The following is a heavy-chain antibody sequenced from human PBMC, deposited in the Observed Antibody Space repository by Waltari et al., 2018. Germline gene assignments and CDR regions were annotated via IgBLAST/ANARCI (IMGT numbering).Heavy chain of an antibody. V-gene: IGHV4-38-2*01. CDR3: ARLRGWNVIDY. Sequence: QVQLQESGPGLVKPSETLSLTCAVSGYSISSGYYWGWIRQPPGKGLEWIGSIYHSGSNYYNPALKSRVTISVDTSKNQFSLKLSAVTAADTAVYYCARLRGWNVIDYWGQGTLVTVSS. D-gene: IGHD1-1*01. CDR2: IYHSGSN. CDR1: GYSISSGYY. J-gene: IGHJ4*02.